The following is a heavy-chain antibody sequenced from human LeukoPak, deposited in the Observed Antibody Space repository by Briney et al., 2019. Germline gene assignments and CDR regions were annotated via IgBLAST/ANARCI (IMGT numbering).Heavy chain of an antibody. CDR2: IYSGGNT. V-gene: IGHV3-66*01. CDR1: GFAVIDNY. J-gene: IGHJ4*02. CDR3: AREDSGYGLHLDY. Sequence: PGGSLRLSCAASGFAVIDNYMNWVRQAPGKGLEWVAVIYSGGNTYHADSVAGRFTISRDTATNTVYLQMNSLRADDTAVYYCAREDSGYGLHLDYWGQGTLVTVSS. D-gene: IGHD5-12*01.